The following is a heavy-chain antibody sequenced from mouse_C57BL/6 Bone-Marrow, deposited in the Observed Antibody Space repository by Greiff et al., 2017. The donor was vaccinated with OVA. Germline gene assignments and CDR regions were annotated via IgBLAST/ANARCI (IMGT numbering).Heavy chain of an antibody. CDR1: GYTFTSYT. V-gene: IGHV1-4*01. J-gene: IGHJ4*01. CDR2: INPSSGYT. Sequence: QVQLKQSGAELARPGASVKMSCKASGYTFTSYTMHWVKQRPGQGLEWIGYINPSSGYTKYNQKFKDKATLTADKSSSTAYMQLSSLTSEDSAVYCCARSRFIATVVARPMDYWGQGTSVTVSS. CDR3: ARSRFIATVVARPMDY. D-gene: IGHD1-1*01.